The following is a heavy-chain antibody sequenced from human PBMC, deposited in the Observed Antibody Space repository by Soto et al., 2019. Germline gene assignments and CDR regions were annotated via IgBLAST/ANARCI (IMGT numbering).Heavy chain of an antibody. CDR1: GFTFSSNS. Sequence: EVQLVESGGGLVQPGGSLRLSCAASGFTFSSNSMNWVRQAPGKGLEWVSYISSSSSTKYYTDSVKGRFNISRDNAKNSLYLQMNSLRDEDTAVYYCARDFYGSGSYLGYYYYYGMDVWGQGTTVTVSS. V-gene: IGHV3-48*02. CDR2: ISSSSSTK. D-gene: IGHD3-10*01. J-gene: IGHJ6*02. CDR3: ARDFYGSGSYLGYYYYYGMDV.